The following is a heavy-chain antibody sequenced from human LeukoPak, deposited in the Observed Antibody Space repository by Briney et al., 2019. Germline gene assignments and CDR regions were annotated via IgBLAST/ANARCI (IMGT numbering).Heavy chain of an antibody. V-gene: IGHV3-7*01. J-gene: IGHJ4*02. CDR1: GFTFSRNL. Sequence: GGSLRLSCAASGFTFSRNLMTWVRQALGKGLEWVANIYQDGSEKYYVDSVRGRFTISRDNAKNTLYLQMNSLRAEDTAVYFCASERPSSSWYDYWGQGTLVTVSS. CDR2: IYQDGSEK. CDR3: ASERPSSSWYDY. D-gene: IGHD6-13*01.